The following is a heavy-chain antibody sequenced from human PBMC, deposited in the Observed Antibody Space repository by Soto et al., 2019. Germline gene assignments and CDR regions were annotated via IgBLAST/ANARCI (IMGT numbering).Heavy chain of an antibody. J-gene: IGHJ4*02. Sequence: QVQLVQSGPEVKKPGASVKVSCKASGYTFGIYSITWVRQAPGQGLEWLGGINTYSGKTYYAQKVQGRVPLTTDTSTSTPYMDMRSLRADDTAVHYCARRYGDRSSSTGFDYWGQGTLVSVSS. D-gene: IGHD2-21*02. CDR1: GYTFGIYS. CDR3: ARRYGDRSSSTGFDY. V-gene: IGHV1-18*01. CDR2: INTYSGKT.